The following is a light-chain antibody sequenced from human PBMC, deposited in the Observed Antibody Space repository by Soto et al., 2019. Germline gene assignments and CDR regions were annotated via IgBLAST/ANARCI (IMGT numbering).Light chain of an antibody. CDR2: GAS. J-gene: IGKJ1*01. CDR1: QSVSSTY. CDR3: QPYGSSRWT. V-gene: IGKV3-20*01. Sequence: EIVLTQSPDTLSLFPGERATLSCRASQSVSSTYLAWYQQKLGQAPRLLIFGASSRATGIPDRFSGSGSGTDFTLTISRLESEDFAVYYCQPYGSSRWTFGQGAKVDI.